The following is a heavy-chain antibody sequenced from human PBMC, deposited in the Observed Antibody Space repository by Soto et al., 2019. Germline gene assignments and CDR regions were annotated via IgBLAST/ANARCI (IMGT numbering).Heavy chain of an antibody. CDR1: GVTFSNYD. Sequence: EVQLVESGGGLVQPGGSLRLSCTASGVTFSNYDMHWVRQVTGKGLEWVAAIGVAGDTYYPDSVKGRFTISRENAQSSLYLQLNSLRAGDTAVYHCARALQGHHGLVDPWGQGVLVTVSS. CDR3: ARALQGHHGLVDP. J-gene: IGHJ5*02. V-gene: IGHV3-13*01. D-gene: IGHD4-17*01. CDR2: IGVAGDT.